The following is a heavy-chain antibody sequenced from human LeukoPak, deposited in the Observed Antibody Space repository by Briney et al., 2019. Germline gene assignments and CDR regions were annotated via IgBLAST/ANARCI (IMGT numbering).Heavy chain of an antibody. D-gene: IGHD2-2*01. Sequence: GGSLRLSCAASGFTSSSYGMHWVRQAPGKGLEWVAVIWYDGSNKYYADSVKGRFTISRDNSKNTLYLQMNSLRAEDTAVYYCARGLGDIVVVDGMDVWGQGTTVTVSS. V-gene: IGHV3-33*01. CDR1: GFTSSSYG. CDR3: ARGLGDIVVVDGMDV. J-gene: IGHJ6*02. CDR2: IWYDGSNK.